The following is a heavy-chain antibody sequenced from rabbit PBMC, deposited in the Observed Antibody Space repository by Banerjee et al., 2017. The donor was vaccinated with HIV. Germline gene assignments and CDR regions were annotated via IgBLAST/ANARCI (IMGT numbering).Heavy chain of an antibody. CDR3: VRGGYDDYGDPTRLDL. J-gene: IGHJ3*01. D-gene: IGHD2-1*01. CDR1: GFTISSYN. V-gene: IGHV1S7*01. CDR2: IYTGGSA. Sequence: QLVESGGGLVTPGGSLKLSCKASGFTISSYNMQWVRQAPGKGLEYIGIIYTGGSAYYASWVNGRFTISSDNAQNTLYLQLNSLTAADTATYFCVRGGYDDYGDPTRLDLWGPGTLVTVS.